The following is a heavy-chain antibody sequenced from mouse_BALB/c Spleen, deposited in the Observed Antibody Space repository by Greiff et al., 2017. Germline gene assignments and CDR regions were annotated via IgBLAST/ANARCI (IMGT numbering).Heavy chain of an antibody. J-gene: IGHJ2*01. CDR1: GYTFTSYY. V-gene: IGHV1S16*01. D-gene: IGHD1-2*01. CDR3: TTLRLPYFDY. Sequence: VQLQESGAELVKPGASVKLSCKASGYTFTSYYMSWVKQRPGQGLEWIGEINPSNGGTNFNEKFKSKATLTVDKSSSTAYMQLSSLTSEDSAVYYCTTLRLPYFDYWGQGTTLTVSS. CDR2: INPSNGGT.